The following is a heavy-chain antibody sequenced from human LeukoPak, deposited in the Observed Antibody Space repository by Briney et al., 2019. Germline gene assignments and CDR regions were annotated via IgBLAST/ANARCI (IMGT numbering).Heavy chain of an antibody. CDR3: ARDPSNSSGYHAHFDS. CDR1: GYTFTHLG. V-gene: IGHV1-18*01. Sequence: ASVKVSCKASGYTFTHLGISWVRQAPGQGLEWMGWISCYNGDTIYAQNVQGRVTMTTDASTRTAYIELRNLRSDDTAMYYCARDPSNSSGYHAHFDSWGQGTLVTVSS. CDR2: ISCYNGDT. D-gene: IGHD3-22*01. J-gene: IGHJ4*02.